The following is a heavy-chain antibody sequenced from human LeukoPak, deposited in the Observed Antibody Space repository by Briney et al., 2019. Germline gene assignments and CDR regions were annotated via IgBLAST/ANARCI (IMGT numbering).Heavy chain of an antibody. CDR2: FDPEDGET. Sequence: ASVKVSCKVSGDTITELAMHWVRQAPGKGLEWMGGFDPEDGETVYAQKLQGRVTMTEDTSTDTAYMELSSLRSEDTAVYYCTACIHTSGYFSLPIWGQGTLVTVSS. CDR3: TACIHTSGYFSLPI. V-gene: IGHV1-24*01. D-gene: IGHD3-22*01. CDR1: GDTITELA. J-gene: IGHJ4*02.